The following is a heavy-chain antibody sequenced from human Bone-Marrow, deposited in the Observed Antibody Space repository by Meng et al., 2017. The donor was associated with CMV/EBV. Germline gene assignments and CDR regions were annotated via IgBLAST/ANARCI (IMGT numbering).Heavy chain of an antibody. V-gene: IGHV3-64*02. D-gene: IGHD3-10*01. J-gene: IGHJ6*02. CDR1: GFTFSSYA. CDR3: ARYMVRGIYYGMDV. CDR2: ISSDGGST. Sequence: GGSLRLSCAASGFTFSSYAMHWVRQAPGKGLEYVSAISSDGGSTYYADSVKGRFTISRDNSKNTLYLQMGSLRAEDMAVYYCARYMVRGIYYGMDVWGQGTTVTVSS.